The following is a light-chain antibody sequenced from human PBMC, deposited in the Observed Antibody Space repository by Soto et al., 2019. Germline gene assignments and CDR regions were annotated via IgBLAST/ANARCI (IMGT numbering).Light chain of an antibody. CDR2: AAS. J-gene: IGKJ1*01. V-gene: IGKV1-39*01. CDR1: QGISTY. Sequence: DIQMTQSPSTLSASVGDRVTITCRASQGISTYLNWSQQKPGKAPKLLIYAASSLQSGVPSRFSGSGSETDFTLTISSLQPEDFATYSCQQSYSTTWTFGQGTKVAIK. CDR3: QQSYSTTWT.